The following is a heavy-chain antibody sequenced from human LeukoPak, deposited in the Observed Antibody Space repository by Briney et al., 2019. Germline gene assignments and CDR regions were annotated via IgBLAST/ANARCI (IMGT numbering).Heavy chain of an antibody. V-gene: IGHV3-30*02. CDR3: ARDSIRQQLYYFDY. Sequence: GGSLRLSCGASGFVFDDYDMHWVRQAPGKGLEWVAFIQYDGSTKYYADSLKGRFTISRDNSKNTLYLQMNSLRTEDTAVYYCARDSIRQQLYYFDYWGQGTLVTVSS. D-gene: IGHD6-13*01. CDR2: IQYDGSTK. J-gene: IGHJ4*02. CDR1: GFVFDDYD.